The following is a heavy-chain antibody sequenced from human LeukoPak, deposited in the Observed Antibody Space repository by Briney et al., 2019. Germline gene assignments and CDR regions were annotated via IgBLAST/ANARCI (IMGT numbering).Heavy chain of an antibody. CDR3: AKLGGSSSRHLDY. J-gene: IGHJ4*02. Sequence: SQTLSLTCAISGDSVSSNSGAWNWIRQSPSRGLEWLGRTYYRSKWYNDYAPSVKGRITINPDTSKNHFSLQLNSVTPEDTAVYYCAKLGGSSSRHLDYWGQGTLVTVSS. V-gene: IGHV6-1*01. CDR2: TYYRSKWYN. CDR1: GDSVSSNSGA. D-gene: IGHD6-6*01.